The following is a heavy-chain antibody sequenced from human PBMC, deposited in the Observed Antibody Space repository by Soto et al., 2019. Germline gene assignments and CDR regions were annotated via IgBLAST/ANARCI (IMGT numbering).Heavy chain of an antibody. CDR2: ISYDGINK. Sequence: QVQLVESGGGVVQPGRSLRLSCAASGFTFSSYGMHWVRQAPGKGLEWVAVISYDGINKYYADSVKGRFTISRDNSKNTLYLQMNSLRADDTAVYYCAKSVYNWNDGFFDYWGQGTLVPVSS. J-gene: IGHJ4*02. V-gene: IGHV3-30*18. CDR3: AKSVYNWNDGFFDY. CDR1: GFTFSSYG. D-gene: IGHD1-1*01.